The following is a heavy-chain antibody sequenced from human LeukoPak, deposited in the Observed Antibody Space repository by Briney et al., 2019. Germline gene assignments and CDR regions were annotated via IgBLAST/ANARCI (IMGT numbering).Heavy chain of an antibody. CDR1: GFTFSSYG. D-gene: IGHD3-16*01. V-gene: IGHV3-30*18. CDR3: AKESGFQGARADHQGEYNWFDP. CDR2: ISYDGSNK. Sequence: PGGSLRLSCAASGFTFSSYGMHWVRQAPGKGLEWVAVISYDGSNKYYADSVKGRFTISRDNSKNTLYLQMNSLRAEDTAVYYCAKESGFQGARADHQGEYNWFDPWGQGTLVTVSS. J-gene: IGHJ5*02.